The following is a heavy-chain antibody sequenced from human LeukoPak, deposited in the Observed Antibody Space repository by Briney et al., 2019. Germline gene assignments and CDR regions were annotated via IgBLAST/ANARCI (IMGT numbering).Heavy chain of an antibody. CDR1: GFTFSSYG. J-gene: IGHJ4*02. V-gene: IGHV3-30*02. CDR3: AKDLIPTADGTYFDY. CDR2: IKYDGSNK. D-gene: IGHD6-13*01. Sequence: GGSLRLSCAASGFTFSSYGMHWVRQAPGKGLEWVAFIKYDGSNKYYADSVKGRSTISRDNSKNTLYLQMNSLRAEDTAVYYCAKDLIPTADGTYFDYWGQGTLVTVSS.